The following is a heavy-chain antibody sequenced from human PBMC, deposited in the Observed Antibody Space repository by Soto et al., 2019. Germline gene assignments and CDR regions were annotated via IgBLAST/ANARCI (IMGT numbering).Heavy chain of an antibody. CDR2: ISGSGGST. D-gene: IGHD3-22*01. Sequence: GGSLRLSCAASGFTFSSYAMSWVRQAPGKGLEWVSAISGSGGSTYYADSVKGRFTISRDNSKNTLYLQMNSLRAEDTVVYYCAKDRYYDSSGPDYWGQGTLVTVSS. CDR1: GFTFSSYA. J-gene: IGHJ4*02. CDR3: AKDRYYDSSGPDY. V-gene: IGHV3-23*01.